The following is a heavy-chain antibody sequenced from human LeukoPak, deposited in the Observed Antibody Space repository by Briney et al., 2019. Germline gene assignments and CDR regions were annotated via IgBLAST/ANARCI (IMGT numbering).Heavy chain of an antibody. CDR3: ARICSGGSCYNDAFHI. D-gene: IGHD2-15*01. Sequence: PGGSLRLSCAASGFTFSDYYMSWIRQAPGKGLEWVSYISSSGSTIYYADSVKGRFTISRDNAKNSLYLQMNSLRVEDTAVYYCARICSGGSCYNDAFHIWGQGTMVTVSS. V-gene: IGHV3-11*04. CDR2: ISSSGSTI. CDR1: GFTFSDYY. J-gene: IGHJ3*02.